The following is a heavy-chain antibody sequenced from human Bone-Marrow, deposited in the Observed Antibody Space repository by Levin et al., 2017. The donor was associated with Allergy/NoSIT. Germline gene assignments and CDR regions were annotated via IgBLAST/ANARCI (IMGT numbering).Heavy chain of an antibody. CDR2: IRSKAYGGTT. CDR3: TRDHPESVAGPVFDY. V-gene: IGHV3-49*04. CDR1: GFTFGDYA. D-gene: IGHD6-19*01. Sequence: GGSLRLSCTASGFTFGDYAMSWVRQAPGKGLEWVGFIRSKAYGGTTEYAASVKGRFTISRDDSKSIAYLQMNSLKTEDTAVYYCTRDHPESVAGPVFDYWGQGTLVTVSS. J-gene: IGHJ4*02.